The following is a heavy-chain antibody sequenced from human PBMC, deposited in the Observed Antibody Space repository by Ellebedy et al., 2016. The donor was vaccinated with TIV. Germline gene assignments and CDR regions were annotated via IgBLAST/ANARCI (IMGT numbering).Heavy chain of an antibody. V-gene: IGHV4-39*07. Sequence: SETLSLTXTVSGGSISSSSYYWGWIRQPPGKGLEWIGSIYYSGSTYYNPSLKSRVTISVDTSKNQFSLKLSSVTAADTAVYYCASQVTGADFQFDYWGQGTLVTVSS. D-gene: IGHD1-26*01. CDR3: ASQVTGADFQFDY. J-gene: IGHJ4*02. CDR1: GGSISSSSYY. CDR2: IYYSGST.